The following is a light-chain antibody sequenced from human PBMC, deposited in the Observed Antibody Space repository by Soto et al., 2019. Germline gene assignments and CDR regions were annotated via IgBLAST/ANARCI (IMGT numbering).Light chain of an antibody. CDR2: EVS. CDR1: SSDVGAYTY. J-gene: IGLJ3*02. CDR3: SSYTSSSTPVV. V-gene: IGLV2-14*01. Sequence: QSALTQPASVSGSPGQSITISCTGTSSDVGAYTYVSWYQHHPGKAPKLMIYEVSNRPSGVSNRFSGSKSGNTASLTISGLQAEDEADYYCSSYTSSSTPVVFGGGTQLTVL.